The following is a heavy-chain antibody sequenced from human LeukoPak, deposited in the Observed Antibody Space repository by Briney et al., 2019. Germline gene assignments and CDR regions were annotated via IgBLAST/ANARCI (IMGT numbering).Heavy chain of an antibody. CDR3: ARDLSHDYGDYGSY. J-gene: IGHJ4*02. CDR2: INPSGGST. CDR1: GYTFTSDY. Sequence: ASLKVSCKASGYTFTSDYIRWLRRATGQGLWCQGKINPSGGSTSYAQKFQGRVTMTRDTSTSTVYMELSSLRSEDTAVYYCARDLSHDYGDYGSYWGQGTLVTVSS. V-gene: IGHV1-46*01. D-gene: IGHD4-17*01.